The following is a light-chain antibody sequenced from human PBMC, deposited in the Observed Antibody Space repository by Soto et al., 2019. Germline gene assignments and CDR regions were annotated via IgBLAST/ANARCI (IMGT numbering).Light chain of an antibody. CDR2: GAS. Sequence: EIVLTQSPGTLSLSPGETVTLSCRASQTVSNSYLAWYQQKPGQAPRLLIYGASSRSAGIPARFSGSGSGTDFTLTISRLEPEDFAVYSCQQYGSSPTFGQGTKLEIK. V-gene: IGKV3-20*01. CDR3: QQYGSSPT. CDR1: QTVSNSY. J-gene: IGKJ2*01.